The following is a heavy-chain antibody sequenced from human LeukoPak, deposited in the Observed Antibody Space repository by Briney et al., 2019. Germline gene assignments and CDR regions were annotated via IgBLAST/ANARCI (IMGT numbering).Heavy chain of an antibody. J-gene: IGHJ3*02. Sequence: PERSLRLSCAASGFTFSIYAFHWVRQAPGKGLEWVAFISEDAGNNKYYADSVKGRFTISRDNSRSTLYLQMNRLTADDTAVYYCAPDLQYSGTYGTFEMSGQGTMVTVSS. CDR1: GFTFSIYA. V-gene: IGHV3-30-3*01. D-gene: IGHD1-26*01. CDR3: APDLQYSGTYGTFEM. CDR2: ISEDAGNNK.